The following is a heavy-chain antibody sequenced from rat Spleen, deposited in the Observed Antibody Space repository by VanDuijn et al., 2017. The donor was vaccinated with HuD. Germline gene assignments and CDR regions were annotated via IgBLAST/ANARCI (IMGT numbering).Heavy chain of an antibody. CDR3: ARREFGDYFDY. CDR1: GFTFRDYN. CDR2: ITYDGGTT. J-gene: IGHJ2*01. D-gene: IGHD4-3*01. V-gene: IGHV5-7*01. Sequence: EVQLVESDGGLVQPGRSLKLSCAASGFTFRDYNMAWVRQAPRKGLEWVATITYDGGTTYYRDSVKGRFTVSRDNAKSTLYLQMDSLRSEDTATYYCARREFGDYFDYWGQGVMVTVSS.